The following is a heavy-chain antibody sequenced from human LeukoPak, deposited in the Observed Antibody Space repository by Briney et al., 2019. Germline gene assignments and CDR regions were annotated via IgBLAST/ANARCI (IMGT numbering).Heavy chain of an antibody. V-gene: IGHV3-21*01. Sequence: GGSLRLSCAASGFTFSSYSMNWVRQAPGKGLEWVSSISSSSSYIYYADSVKGRFTISRDNAKNSLYLQMNSLRAEDTAVYYCASIEVQLERRGYYYYYYGMDVWGQGTTVTVSS. D-gene: IGHD1-1*01. CDR3: ASIEVQLERRGYYYYYYGMDV. CDR1: GFTFSSYS. CDR2: ISSSSSYI. J-gene: IGHJ6*02.